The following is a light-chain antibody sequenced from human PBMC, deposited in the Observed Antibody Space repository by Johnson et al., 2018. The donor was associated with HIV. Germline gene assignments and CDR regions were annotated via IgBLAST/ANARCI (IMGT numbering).Light chain of an antibody. V-gene: IGLV1-51*01. Sequence: QSVLTQPPSVSAAPGQKVTISCSGSSCDIGNNYVSCHQQLPGTAPKLLIYDNNKRPSGIPDRISGSKSGTPATLGITGLQTGDEADYYCGTWDTRLSGGHVFGTGTKVTVL. CDR1: SCDIGNNY. CDR2: DNN. CDR3: GTWDTRLSGGHV. J-gene: IGLJ1*01.